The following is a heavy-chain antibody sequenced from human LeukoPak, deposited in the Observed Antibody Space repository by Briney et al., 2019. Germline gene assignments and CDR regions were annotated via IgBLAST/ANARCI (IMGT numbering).Heavy chain of an antibody. V-gene: IGHV4-59*01. CDR2: IYYSGST. J-gene: IGHJ4*02. D-gene: IGHD3-22*01. CDR3: ARVNYDSSGYSYYFDH. CDR1: GGSIRRYY. Sequence: SETLSLTCSVSGGSIRRYYWSWIRQPPGKGLEWIGYIYYSGSTNYNPSLKSGVTISVDTSKNQFSLKLSSVTAADTAVYYCARVNYDSSGYSYYFDHWGQGALVTVSS.